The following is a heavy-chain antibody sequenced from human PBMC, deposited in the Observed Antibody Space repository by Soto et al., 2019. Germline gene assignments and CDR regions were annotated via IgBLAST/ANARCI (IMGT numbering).Heavy chain of an antibody. CDR1: GFTFSSYG. Sequence: QVQLVESGGGVVQPGRSLRLSCAASGFTFSSYGMHWVRQAPGKGLEWVSVISHDGSNKYYADSVKGRFTISRDNSKNTLYLQMNSLRAEDTAVYYCATGDRIAAAGHFDYWGQGTLVTVSS. J-gene: IGHJ4*02. CDR3: ATGDRIAAAGHFDY. D-gene: IGHD6-13*01. CDR2: ISHDGSNK. V-gene: IGHV3-30*03.